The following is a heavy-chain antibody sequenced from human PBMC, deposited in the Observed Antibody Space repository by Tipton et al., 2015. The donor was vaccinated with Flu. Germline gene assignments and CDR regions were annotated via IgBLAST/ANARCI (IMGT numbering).Heavy chain of an antibody. CDR3: ARVGDGDAFDI. CDR1: GGSISSYY. J-gene: IGHJ3*02. D-gene: IGHD3-16*01. V-gene: IGHV4-59*08. Sequence: TLSLTCTVSGGSISSYYWSRIRQPPGKGLEWIGYIYYSGSTNYNPSLKSRVTISVDTSKNQFSLKLSSVTAADTAVYYCARVGDGDAFDIWGQGTMVTVSS. CDR2: IYYSGST.